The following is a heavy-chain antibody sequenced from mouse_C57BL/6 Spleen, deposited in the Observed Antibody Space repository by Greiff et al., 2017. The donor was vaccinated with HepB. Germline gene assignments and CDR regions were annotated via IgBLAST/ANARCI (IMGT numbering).Heavy chain of an antibody. D-gene: IGHD2-3*01. V-gene: IGHV5-4*01. CDR1: GFTFSSYA. CDR3: AWDDGYRCYFDY. Sequence: EVQLVESGGGLVKPGGSLKLSCAASGFTFSSYAMSWVRQTPEKRLEWVATISDGGSYTYYPDKLKGRFTISRDNAKNNPYMQMSHLMSEDTAMYYCAWDDGYRCYFDYWGQGTTLTVSA. CDR2: ISDGGSYT. J-gene: IGHJ2*01.